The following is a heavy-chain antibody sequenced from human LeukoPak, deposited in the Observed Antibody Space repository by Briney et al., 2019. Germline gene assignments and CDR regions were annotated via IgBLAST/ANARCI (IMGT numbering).Heavy chain of an antibody. D-gene: IGHD3-22*01. CDR2: IYPGGSDT. Sequence: PGESLKISCRSSGYSFINYYIGWVRQVPGKDLEWMGVIYPGGSDTTYSPSFRGQVVFSADRSTTTVYLQLTNLQASDTAIYYCARQYSSGWFRHFDYWGQGTLIAVSS. CDR1: GYSFINYY. V-gene: IGHV5-51*01. CDR3: ARQYSSGWFRHFDY. J-gene: IGHJ4*01.